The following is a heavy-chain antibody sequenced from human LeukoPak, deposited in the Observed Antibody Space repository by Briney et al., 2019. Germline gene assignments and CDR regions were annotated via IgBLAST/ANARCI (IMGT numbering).Heavy chain of an antibody. CDR3: AREAWVSGDSKYRYYGIDV. V-gene: IGHV4-4*02. J-gene: IGHJ6*02. CDR1: GGSISSSNW. CDR2: IYHSGST. Sequence: SSETLSLTCAVSGGSISSSNWWSWVRQPPGKGLEWIGEIYHSGSTNYNPSLKSRVTISVDTSKNQFSLKLSSVTAADTALYYCAREAWVSGDSKYRYYGIDVWGQGTTVTVSS. D-gene: IGHD4-17*01.